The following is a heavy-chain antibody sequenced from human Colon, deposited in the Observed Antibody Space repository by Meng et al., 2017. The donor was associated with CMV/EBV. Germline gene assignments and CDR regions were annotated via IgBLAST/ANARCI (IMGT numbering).Heavy chain of an antibody. CDR3: AKDLGLYPGIVVVPAAIMDYYYYGMDV. CDR1: GFTFGSFG. Sequence: GESLKISCAASGFTFGSFGMHWVRQAPGKGLEWVAFIRYDGDNKYHAYEGSVKGRFTVSRDNSQNTLYLQMNSLRAEDTAVYYCAKDLGLYPGIVVVPAAIMDYYYYGMDVWGQGTTVTVSS. J-gene: IGHJ6*02. CDR2: IRYDGDNK. V-gene: IGHV3-30*02. D-gene: IGHD2-2*02.